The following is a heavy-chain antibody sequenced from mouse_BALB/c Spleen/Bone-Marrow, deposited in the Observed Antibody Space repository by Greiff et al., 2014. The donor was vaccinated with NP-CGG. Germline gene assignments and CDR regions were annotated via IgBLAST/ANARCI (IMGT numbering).Heavy chain of an antibody. CDR2: IDPANGNT. CDR1: GFNIKDTY. V-gene: IGHV14-3*02. Sequence: EVKLVESGAELVKPGASVKLSCTASGFNIKDTYMHWVKQRPEQGLEWIGRIDPANGNTKYDLKFQGKATIAADTSSNTVYLQLSSLTSEDTAVYYCAIYYYGSSGFAYWGQGTLVTVSA. J-gene: IGHJ3*01. D-gene: IGHD1-1*01. CDR3: AIYYYGSSGFAY.